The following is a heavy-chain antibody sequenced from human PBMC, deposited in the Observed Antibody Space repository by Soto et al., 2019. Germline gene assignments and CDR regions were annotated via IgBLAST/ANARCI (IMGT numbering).Heavy chain of an antibody. V-gene: IGHV1-69*13. D-gene: IGHD1-26*01. CDR3: ARDRAFLRVGSSGFDP. J-gene: IGHJ5*02. CDR2: IIPIFGTA. Sequence: GASVKVSCKASGGTFSSYAISWVRQAPGQGLEWMGGIIPIFGTANYAQKFQGRVTITADESTSTAYMELSSLRSEDTAVYYCARDRAFLRVGSSGFDPWGQGTLVTVSS. CDR1: GGTFSSYA.